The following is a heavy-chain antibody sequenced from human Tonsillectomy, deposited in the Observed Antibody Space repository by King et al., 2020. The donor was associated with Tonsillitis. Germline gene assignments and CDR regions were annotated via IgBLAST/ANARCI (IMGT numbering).Heavy chain of an antibody. CDR3: ARGASYCSSTSCYLGNWFDP. D-gene: IGHD2-2*01. CDR2: INHSGST. CDR1: GGSFSGYY. J-gene: IGHJ5*02. Sequence: QVQLQQWGAGLLKPSETLSLTCAVYGGSFSGYYWNWIRQPPGKGLEWIGEINHSGSTNYNPSLKSRVTISVDTSKNQFSLKLSSVTAADTAVYYCARGASYCSSTSCYLGNWFDPWGQGTLVTVSS. V-gene: IGHV4-34*01.